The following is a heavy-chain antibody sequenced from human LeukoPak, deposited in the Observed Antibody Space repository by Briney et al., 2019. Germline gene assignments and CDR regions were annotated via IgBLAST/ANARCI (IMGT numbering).Heavy chain of an antibody. V-gene: IGHV4-4*07. Sequence: SETLSLTCTVSSDSISSSYWSWIRQPAGKGLEWIGLTYTSGGTNYNPSLKSRVIMSLDTSQNQFFLKLSSVAAADTAIYYCARGVRYSSGWNNWFDPWGQGTLVTVSS. CDR2: TYTSGGT. J-gene: IGHJ5*02. D-gene: IGHD6-19*01. CDR3: ARGVRYSSGWNNWFDP. CDR1: SDSISSSY.